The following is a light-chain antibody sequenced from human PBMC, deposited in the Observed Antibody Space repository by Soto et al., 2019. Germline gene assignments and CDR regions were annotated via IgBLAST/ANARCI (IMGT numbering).Light chain of an antibody. J-gene: IGKJ1*01. CDR3: QHPKWA. CDR1: QDISGY. Sequence: IQLTQSPSSLSASVGDRVTITCRASQDISGYLAWYQQKPGKAPQLSIYAASALQTGVPSRFSGSGSGTDFTLTITSLQPEDFATYYCQHPKWAFGQGTTVEI. V-gene: IGKV1-9*01. CDR2: AAS.